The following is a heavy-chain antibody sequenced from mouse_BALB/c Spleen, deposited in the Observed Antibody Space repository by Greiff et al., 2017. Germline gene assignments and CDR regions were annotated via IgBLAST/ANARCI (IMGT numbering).Heavy chain of an antibody. CDR3: ARGEYGNYRHSWFAY. J-gene: IGHJ3*01. D-gene: IGHD2-10*02. CDR2: IHYRGST. Sequence: EVQLQQSGPDLVKPSQSLSLTCTVTGYSITSGYSWHWIRQFPGNKLEWMGYIHYRGSTNYNPSLKGRISITRDTSKNQFFLQLNSVTTEDTATYYCARGEYGNYRHSWFAYWGQGTLVTVSA. CDR1: GYSITSGYS. V-gene: IGHV3-1*02.